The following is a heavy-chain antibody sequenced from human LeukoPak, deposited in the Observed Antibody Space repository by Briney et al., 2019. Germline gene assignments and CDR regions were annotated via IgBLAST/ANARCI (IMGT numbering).Heavy chain of an antibody. Sequence: GGSLRLSCAASGFTFSSYWMSWVRQAPGKGLEWVASIKRDGSVKKYVDSVQGRFTVSRDNTKNSLYLQMNSLRADDTAVYYCARLSGDITVFDSWGQGTLVTVSS. CDR2: IKRDGSVK. CDR3: ARLSGDITVFDS. D-gene: IGHD1-20*01. J-gene: IGHJ4*02. V-gene: IGHV3-7*01. CDR1: GFTFSSYW.